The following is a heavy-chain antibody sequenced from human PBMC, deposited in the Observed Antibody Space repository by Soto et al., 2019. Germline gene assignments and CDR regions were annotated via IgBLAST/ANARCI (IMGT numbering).Heavy chain of an antibody. CDR1: GYTFTSYD. D-gene: IGHD6-19*01. CDR3: ARERTVAGNDY. CDR2: MNANSGNT. V-gene: IGHV1-8*01. J-gene: IGHJ4*02. Sequence: QVQLVQSGAEVKKPGASVKVSCKASGYTFTSYDITWVRQATGQVLEWMGWMNANSGNTGYAQKFQCRVTMPRKTAISTAYMELSSLRSEDTAVYYCARERTVAGNDYWGQGTLVTVSS.